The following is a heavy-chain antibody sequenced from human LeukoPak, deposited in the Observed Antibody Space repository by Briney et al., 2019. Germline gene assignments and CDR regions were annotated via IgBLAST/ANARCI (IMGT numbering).Heavy chain of an antibody. CDR2: IYYSGST. Sequence: SETLSLTCTVSGDSINAYYWSWIRQPPGKGLEWIGYIYYSGSTNYNPSLKSRVTISVDTSKNQFSLKLSSVTAADTAVYYCARVDPDSSSTLEVFDYWGRGTLVTVSS. V-gene: IGHV4-59*01. D-gene: IGHD6-6*01. J-gene: IGHJ4*02. CDR3: ARVDPDSSSTLEVFDY. CDR1: GDSINAYY.